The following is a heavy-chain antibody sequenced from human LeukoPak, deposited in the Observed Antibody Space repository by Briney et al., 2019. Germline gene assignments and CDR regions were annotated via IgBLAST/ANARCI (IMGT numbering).Heavy chain of an antibody. CDR3: ASAWSDYYGMDV. J-gene: IGHJ6*02. Sequence: GSLRLSCAASGFIFSGSAVYWVRQASGKGLEWVGRIRSKTNNYATAYAASVKGRFTFSRDDLKSTAYLQMNSLETDDTAVYYCASAWSDYYGMDVWGQGTTVTVSS. CDR1: GFIFSGSA. D-gene: IGHD1-1*01. V-gene: IGHV3-73*01. CDR2: IRSKTNNYAT.